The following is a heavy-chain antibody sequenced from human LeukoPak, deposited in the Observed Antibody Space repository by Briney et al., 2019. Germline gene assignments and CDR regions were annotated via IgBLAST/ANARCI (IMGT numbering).Heavy chain of an antibody. CDR2: TYYRSTWYN. J-gene: IGHJ5*02. Sequence: SSQTLSLTCAISGDSVSSNSVTWNCIRQSPSRGLEWLGRTYYRSTWYNDYAVSVKGRITVNPDTSKNQFSLHLNSVTPEDTAVYYCARRLTQYDCFDPWGQGILVTVSS. CDR3: ARRLTQYDCFDP. D-gene: IGHD2-2*01. V-gene: IGHV6-1*01. CDR1: GDSVSSNSVT.